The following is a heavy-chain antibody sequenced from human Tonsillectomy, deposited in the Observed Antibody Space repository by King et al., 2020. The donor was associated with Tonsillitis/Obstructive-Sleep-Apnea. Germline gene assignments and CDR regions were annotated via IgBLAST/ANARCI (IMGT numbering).Heavy chain of an antibody. CDR3: ARDRRKQWLNWFDP. Sequence: VQLVESGGGVVQPGRSLRLSCAASGFTFSSYAMHWVRQAPGKGLEWVAVISYDGSNKYYADSVTGRFTISRDNSKNTLYLQMNSLRAEDTAVYYCARDRRKQWLNWFDPWGQGTLVTVSS. D-gene: IGHD6-19*01. J-gene: IGHJ5*02. CDR2: ISYDGSNK. V-gene: IGHV3-30*04. CDR1: GFTFSSYA.